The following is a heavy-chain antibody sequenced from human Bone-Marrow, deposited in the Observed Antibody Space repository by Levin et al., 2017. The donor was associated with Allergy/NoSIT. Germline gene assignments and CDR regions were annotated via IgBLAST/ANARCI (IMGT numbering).Heavy chain of an antibody. D-gene: IGHD3-22*01. V-gene: IGHV3-15*01. CDR3: TTGVPYLFDTSG. CDR2: IKTKSEGETT. J-gene: IGHJ4*01. Sequence: PGGSLRLSCAASGFTFTNAWMSWVRQAPGKGLEWVGRIKTKSEGETTDYAAPVKGRFTISRDDSKNTVYLQMNSLKIEDTAVFFCTTGVPYLFDTSGRGHGTLVTVSS. CDR1: GFTFTNAW.